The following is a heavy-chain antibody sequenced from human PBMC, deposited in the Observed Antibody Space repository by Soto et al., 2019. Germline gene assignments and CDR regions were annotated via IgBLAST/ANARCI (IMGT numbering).Heavy chain of an antibody. CDR2: TYHRGST. Sequence: KPSETLSLTCSVSGVSISSYFWSWIRQAPGRGLEWIGYTYHRGSTNYSPSLKSRVAISLDTSENQFSLKVNSVTAADTAVYYCARIGGYHGPLDYWGQGTPVHRLL. J-gene: IGHJ4*02. D-gene: IGHD6-25*01. CDR1: GVSISSYF. V-gene: IGHV4-59*01. CDR3: ARIGGYHGPLDY.